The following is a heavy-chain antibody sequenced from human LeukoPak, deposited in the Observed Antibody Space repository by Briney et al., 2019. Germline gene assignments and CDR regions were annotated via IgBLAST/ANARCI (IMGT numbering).Heavy chain of an antibody. Sequence: GASVKVSCKAFGYTFTSYYMHWVRQAPGQGLEWMGIINPSGGSTSYAQKFQGRVTMTRDTSTSTVYMELSSLRSEDTAVYYCARSWEGCYFDYWGQGTLVTVSS. J-gene: IGHJ4*02. CDR3: ARSWEGCYFDY. CDR1: GYTFTSYY. D-gene: IGHD1-26*01. CDR2: INPSGGST. V-gene: IGHV1-46*01.